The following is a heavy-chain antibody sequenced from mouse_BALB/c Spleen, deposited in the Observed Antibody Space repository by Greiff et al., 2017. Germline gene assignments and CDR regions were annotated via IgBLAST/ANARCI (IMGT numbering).Heavy chain of an antibody. CDR2: INPSNGRT. Sequence: VQLQQPGAELVKPGASVKLSCKASGYTFTSYWMHWVKQRPGQGLEWIGEINPSNGRTNYNEKFKSKATLTVDKSSSTAYMQLSSLTSEDSAVYYCARTSSYYGPYYYAMDYWGQGTSVTVSS. J-gene: IGHJ4*01. CDR3: ARTSSYYGPYYYAMDY. V-gene: IGHV1S81*02. D-gene: IGHD2-10*01. CDR1: GYTFTSYW.